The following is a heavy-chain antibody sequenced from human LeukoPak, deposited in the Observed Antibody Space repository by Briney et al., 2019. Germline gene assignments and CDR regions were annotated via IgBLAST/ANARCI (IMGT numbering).Heavy chain of an antibody. Sequence: GGSLRLSCAASGFTFSSYGMSWVRQAPGKGLEWVSAISGSGGSTYYADSAKGRFTISRDDSKNTLYPQMNSLRAEDTAVYYCAREQWLVLDYWGQGTLVTVSS. CDR1: GFTFSSYG. CDR3: AREQWLVLDY. V-gene: IGHV3-23*01. CDR2: ISGSGGST. J-gene: IGHJ4*02. D-gene: IGHD6-19*01.